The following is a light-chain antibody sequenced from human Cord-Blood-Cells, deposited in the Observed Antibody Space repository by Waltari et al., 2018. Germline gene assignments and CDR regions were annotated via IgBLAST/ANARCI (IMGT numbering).Light chain of an antibody. CDR2: GNS. CDR3: QSYDSSLSGSV. V-gene: IGLV1-40*01. CDR1: SSNTGAGYD. Sequence: QSVLTQPPSVSGAPGQRVTISCTGSSSNTGAGYDVHWNQQLPGTAPKLLIYGNSNRPSGGPDRFSGSKSGTSASLAITGLQAEDEADYYCQSYDSSLSGSVFGGGTKLTVL. J-gene: IGLJ3*02.